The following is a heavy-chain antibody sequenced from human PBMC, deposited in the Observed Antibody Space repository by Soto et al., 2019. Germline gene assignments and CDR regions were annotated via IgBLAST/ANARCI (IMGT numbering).Heavy chain of an antibody. J-gene: IGHJ3*02. Sequence: PGGSLRLSCAASGFTFSSYAMSWVRQAPGKGLEWVSAISGSGGSTYYADSVKGRFTISRDNSKNTLYLQMNSLRAEDTAVYYCAKDQLALLWFGELFPDNAFDIWGQGTTVTVSS. CDR2: ISGSGGST. D-gene: IGHD3-10*01. CDR1: GFTFSSYA. V-gene: IGHV3-23*01. CDR3: AKDQLALLWFGELFPDNAFDI.